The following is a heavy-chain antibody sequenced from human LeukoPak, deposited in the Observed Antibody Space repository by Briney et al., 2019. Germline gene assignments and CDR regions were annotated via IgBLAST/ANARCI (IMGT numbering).Heavy chain of an antibody. CDR1: GFTFSSYS. D-gene: IGHD3-10*01. V-gene: IGHV3-48*04. Sequence: PGGSLRLSCAASGFTFSSYSMNWVRQAPGKGLEWVSYISSSSSTIYYADSVKGRFTISRDNAKNSLYLQMNSLRAEDTAVYYCARGDYYGYFDYWGQGTLVTVSS. J-gene: IGHJ4*02. CDR3: ARGDYYGYFDY. CDR2: ISSSSSTI.